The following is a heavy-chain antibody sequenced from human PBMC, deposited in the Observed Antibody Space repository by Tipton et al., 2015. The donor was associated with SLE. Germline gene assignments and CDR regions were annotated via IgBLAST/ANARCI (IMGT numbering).Heavy chain of an antibody. J-gene: IGHJ4*02. V-gene: IGHV3-30*09. CDR2: MSFDGST. CDR1: GINFRNSI. D-gene: IGHD1-14*01. Sequence: SLRLSCAASGINFRNSIMHWVRQAPGKGLEWVAGMSFDGSTYYVGSVQGRLAISRDDSRNTLYLQMDSLKTEDTAVYYCAKDSGTATGELDSWGQGTLVTVSS. CDR3: AKDSGTATGELDS.